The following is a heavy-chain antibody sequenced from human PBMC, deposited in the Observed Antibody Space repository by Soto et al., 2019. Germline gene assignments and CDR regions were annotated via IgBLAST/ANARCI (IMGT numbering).Heavy chain of an antibody. Sequence: PGGSLRLSCAASGFTFSSYSMNWVRQAPGKGLEWVSSISSSSSYIYYADSVKGRFTISRDNAKNSLYLRMNSLRAEDTAVYYCASELHSLGARSYGVFDYWGQGTLVTVSS. D-gene: IGHD1-26*01. J-gene: IGHJ4*02. CDR2: ISSSSSYI. CDR3: ASELHSLGARSYGVFDY. CDR1: GFTFSSYS. V-gene: IGHV3-21*01.